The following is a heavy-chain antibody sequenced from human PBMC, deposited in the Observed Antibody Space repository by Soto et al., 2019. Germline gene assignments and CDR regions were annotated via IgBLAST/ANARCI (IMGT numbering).Heavy chain of an antibody. CDR3: ARAQILRYFDY. D-gene: IGHD4-17*01. CDR1: GYTFTGYY. Sequence: ASVKVSCKASGYTFTGYYIHWVRQAPVQGLEWMGWINPNSGGTNYAQKFQGWVTMTRDASISTAYMELSRLKSDDTAVYYCARAQILRYFDYWGQGTLVTVSS. V-gene: IGHV1-2*04. J-gene: IGHJ4*02. CDR2: INPNSGGT.